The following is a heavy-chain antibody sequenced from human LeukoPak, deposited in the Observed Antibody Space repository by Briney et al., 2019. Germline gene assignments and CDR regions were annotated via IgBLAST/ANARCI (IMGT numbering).Heavy chain of an antibody. V-gene: IGHV3-30*04. CDR3: ASQEAYYYYYGMDV. J-gene: IGHJ6*04. CDR1: GFTFSSYA. Sequence: GGSLRLSCAASGFTFSSYAMHWVRQAPGKGLEGVAVISYDGSNKYYADSVKGRFTISRDNSKNTLYLQMNSLRAEDTAVYYCASQEAYYYYYGMDVWGKGTTVTVSS. CDR2: ISYDGSNK.